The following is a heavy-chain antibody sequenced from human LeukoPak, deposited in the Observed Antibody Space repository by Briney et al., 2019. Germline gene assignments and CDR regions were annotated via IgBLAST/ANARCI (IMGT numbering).Heavy chain of an antibody. Sequence: KPSETLSLTCTVSGGSISSYYWSWIRQPPGKGLEWIGYIYYSGSTYYNPSLKSRVTISVDTSKNQFSLKLSSVTAADTAVYYCGITMVRGVTPRYNRFDPWGQGTLVTVSS. V-gene: IGHV4-59*04. CDR3: GITMVRGVTPRYNRFDP. D-gene: IGHD3-10*01. CDR2: IYYSGST. CDR1: GGSISSYY. J-gene: IGHJ5*02.